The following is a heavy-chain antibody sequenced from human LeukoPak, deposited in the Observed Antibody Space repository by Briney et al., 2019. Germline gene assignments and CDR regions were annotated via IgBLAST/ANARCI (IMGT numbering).Heavy chain of an antibody. D-gene: IGHD4-17*01. CDR1: GYTFTDYY. CDR3: ARDIRDYGDSPDY. CDR2: INPNSGGT. J-gene: IGHJ4*02. Sequence: AASVTVSCKASGYTFTDYYMHWVRQAPGQGLEWMGWINPNSGGTKYAQIFQGRVTITRDTSISTAYMELSRLRSDDTAVYYCARDIRDYGDSPDYWGQGTLVTVSS. V-gene: IGHV1-2*02.